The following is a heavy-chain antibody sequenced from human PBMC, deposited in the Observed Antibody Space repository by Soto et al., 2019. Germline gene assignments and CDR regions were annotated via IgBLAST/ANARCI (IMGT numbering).Heavy chain of an antibody. J-gene: IGHJ6*02. Sequence: SETLSRTCTVSGGSISSSSYYWGWIRQPPGKGLEWIGSIYYSGSTYYNPSLKSRVTISVDTSKNQFSLKLSSVTAADTAVYYCARRSTVTTWNYFYYGMDVWGQGTTVTASS. D-gene: IGHD4-17*01. V-gene: IGHV4-39*01. CDR3: ARRSTVTTWNYFYYGMDV. CDR1: GGSISSSSYY. CDR2: IYYSGST.